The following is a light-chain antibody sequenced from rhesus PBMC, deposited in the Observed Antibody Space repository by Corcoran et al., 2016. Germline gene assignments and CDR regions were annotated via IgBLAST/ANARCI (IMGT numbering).Light chain of an antibody. CDR3: SSYVGTNTFYI. J-gene: IGLJ1*01. V-gene: IGLV2-23*02. Sequence: QAVLTQPPSLSGSPGQSVTISCTGTSNDVGAYDYVSWFQQRPGTAPKLMIYEVNKRPSGVSDRFSGSKSGNTASLTISGLQAEDEADYYCSSYVGTNTFYIFGAGTRLAGL. CDR1: SNDVGAYDY. CDR2: EVN.